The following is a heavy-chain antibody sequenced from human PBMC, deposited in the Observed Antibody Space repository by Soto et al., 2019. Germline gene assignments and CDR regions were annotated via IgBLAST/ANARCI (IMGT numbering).Heavy chain of an antibody. CDR1: GYTFTSYG. J-gene: IGHJ4*02. CDR2: ISAYNGNT. D-gene: IGHD3-10*01. CDR3: ARGGAIWFGELPTDY. Sequence: ASVKVSCKASGYTFTSYGISWVRQAPGQGLEWMGWISAYNGNTNYAQKLQGRVTMTTDTSTSTANMELRSLRSDDTAVYYCARGGAIWFGELPTDYWGQGTLVTVSS. V-gene: IGHV1-18*04.